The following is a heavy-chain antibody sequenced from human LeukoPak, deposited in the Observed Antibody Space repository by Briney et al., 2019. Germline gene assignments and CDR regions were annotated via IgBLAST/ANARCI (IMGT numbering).Heavy chain of an antibody. J-gene: IGHJ4*02. Sequence: ASVKVSCKVSGYTLTELSMHWVRQAPGKGLEWMGGFDPEDGETSYAQKFQGRVTMTRDTSTSTVYMELSSLRSEDTAVYYCARGRSWYAYWGQGTLVTVSS. CDR1: GYTLTELS. CDR2: FDPEDGET. V-gene: IGHV1-24*01. CDR3: ARGRSWYAY. D-gene: IGHD6-13*01.